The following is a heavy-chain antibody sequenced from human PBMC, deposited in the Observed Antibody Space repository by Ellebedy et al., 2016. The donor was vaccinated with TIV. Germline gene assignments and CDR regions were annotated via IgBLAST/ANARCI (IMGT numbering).Heavy chain of an antibody. CDR2: IIPILGIA. Sequence: AASVKVSCKASGGTFSSYAISWVRQAPGQGLEWMGRIIPILGIANYAQKFQGRVTITADKSTSTAYMELSSLRSEDTAVYYCARAIYAFTPIGSSSPLLENWGQGTLVTVSS. V-gene: IGHV1-69*04. J-gene: IGHJ4*02. CDR1: GGTFSSYA. CDR3: ARAIYAFTPIGSSSPLLEN. D-gene: IGHD2/OR15-2a*01.